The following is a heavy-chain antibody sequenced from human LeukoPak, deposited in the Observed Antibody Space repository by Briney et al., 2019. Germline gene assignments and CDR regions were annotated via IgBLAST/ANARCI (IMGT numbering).Heavy chain of an antibody. CDR3: VDGYGGDY. CDR2: INSDGSST. D-gene: IGHD5-24*01. V-gene: IGHV3-74*01. J-gene: IGHJ4*02. Sequence: PGGSLRLSCAASGFTFSTYWMHWVREAPGKGLVWVSRINSDGSSTSYADSVKGRFTISRDNDKNTLYLQMNSLRVEDTAVYYCVDGYGGDYWGQGTLVTVSS. CDR1: GFTFSTYW.